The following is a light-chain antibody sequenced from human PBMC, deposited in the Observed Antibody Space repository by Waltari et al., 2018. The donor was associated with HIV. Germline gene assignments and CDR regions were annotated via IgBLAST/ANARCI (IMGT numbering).Light chain of an antibody. CDR1: SDDIGFSKF. CDR3: YSSTRADSLV. J-gene: IGLJ2*01. V-gene: IGLV2-14*03. Sequence: SALTQPASVSASPGQSITISCSGTSDDIGFSKFVSWFRQYPGAAPQAVIPRVPYRFSASKSGNTASLTIFALRADDEADYYCYSSTRADSLVFGGGTKLTV.